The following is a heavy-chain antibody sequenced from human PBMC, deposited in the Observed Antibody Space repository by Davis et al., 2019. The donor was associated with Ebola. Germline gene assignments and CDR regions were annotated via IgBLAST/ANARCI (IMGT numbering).Heavy chain of an antibody. CDR3: AKDHYIVVVPAAIA. CDR1: GFTFSRYW. V-gene: IGHV3-7*03. J-gene: IGHJ5*02. D-gene: IGHD2-2*01. CDR2: IKQDGSEK. Sequence: PGGSLRLSCAASGFTFSRYWMSWVRQAPGKGLEWVANIKQDGSEKYYVDSVKGRFTISRENAKNSLYLQMNSLRAEDTAVYYCAKDHYIVVVPAAIAWGQGTLVTVSS.